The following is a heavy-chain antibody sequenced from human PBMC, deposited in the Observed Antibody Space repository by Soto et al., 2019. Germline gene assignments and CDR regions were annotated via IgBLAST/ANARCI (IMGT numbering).Heavy chain of an antibody. CDR1: GYTFTSYG. V-gene: IGHV1-18*01. J-gene: IGHJ6*02. D-gene: IGHD5-18*01. Sequence: GASVKVSCKASGYTFTSYGISWVRQAPGQGLEWMGWISAYNGNTNYAQKLQGRVTMTTDTSTSTAYMELRSLRSDDTAVYYCARDQGNSYGYEYYYYYGMDVWGQGTTVTVSS. CDR2: ISAYNGNT. CDR3: ARDQGNSYGYEYYYYYGMDV.